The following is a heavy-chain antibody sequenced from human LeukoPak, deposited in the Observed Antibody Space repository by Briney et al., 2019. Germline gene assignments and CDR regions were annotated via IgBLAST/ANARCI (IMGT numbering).Heavy chain of an antibody. V-gene: IGHV3-20*04. CDR1: GFTFDDYG. CDR3: ARDSSSSSGVWFDP. CDR2: INWNGGST. D-gene: IGHD6-6*01. Sequence: GGSLRLSCAASGFTFDDYGMSWVRQAPGKGLEWVSGINWNGGSTGYADSVKGRFTISRDNAKNSLYLQMNSLRAEDTALYYCARDSSSSSGVWFDPWGQGTLVTVSS. J-gene: IGHJ5*02.